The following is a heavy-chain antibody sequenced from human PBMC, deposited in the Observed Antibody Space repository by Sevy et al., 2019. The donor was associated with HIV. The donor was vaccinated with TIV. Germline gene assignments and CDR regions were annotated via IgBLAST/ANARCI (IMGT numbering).Heavy chain of an antibody. CDR3: ARGARGTLPSYYYYTLNI. V-gene: IGHV5-51*01. CDR2: IYPGDSDT. Sequence: GESLKISCKGSGYSFTDYWIGWVRQKPGKGLEWVGIIYPGDSDTIYSPSFQGQVTIAVDKSISTAYLQWSSLKASDTAIFYCARGARGTLPSYYYYTLNIWGQGTTVTVSS. CDR1: GYSFTDYW. D-gene: IGHD3-16*01. J-gene: IGHJ6*02.